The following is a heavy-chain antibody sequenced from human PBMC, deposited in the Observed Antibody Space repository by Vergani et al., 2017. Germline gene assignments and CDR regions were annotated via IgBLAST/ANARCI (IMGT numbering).Heavy chain of an antibody. J-gene: IGHJ6*02. CDR1: GFKFRDHY. Sequence: LEESGGGSVKPGGSLRLSCAASGFKFRDHYMSWIRQAPGKGLEWVSHISPGASTVSYTDSVTGRFTVSRYNDYHSLTLDMTTLRVEDTAVYYCAKNPCISTTRHYYAMDVGGQGTTVTVSS. D-gene: IGHD1-1*01. V-gene: IGHV3-11*04. CDR3: AKNPCISTTRHYYAMDV. CDR2: ISPGASTV.